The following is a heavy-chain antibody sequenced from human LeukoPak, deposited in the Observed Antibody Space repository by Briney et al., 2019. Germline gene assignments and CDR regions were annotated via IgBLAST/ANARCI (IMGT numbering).Heavy chain of an antibody. CDR1: GSTLSSYS. CDR3: ARDRYSMSSAFDY. CDR2: ISTSSSYI. Sequence: ARSLTLSCAASGSTLSSYSMNWVRHAPGKGLEWVSFISTSSSYIYYADSVTGRSTTSRDNAKNTLYLQMNSLRAEHTAVYYCARDRYSMSSAFDYWGQGTLVTVSS. D-gene: IGHD6-6*01. V-gene: IGHV3-21*05. J-gene: IGHJ4*02.